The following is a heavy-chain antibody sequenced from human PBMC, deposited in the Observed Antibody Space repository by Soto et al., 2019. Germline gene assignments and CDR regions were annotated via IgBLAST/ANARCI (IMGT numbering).Heavy chain of an antibody. CDR3: ATNVGDNTGYSSRQLGKDAFDM. CDR1: GITFSSHA. D-gene: IGHD3-22*01. CDR2: ISVSGGST. V-gene: IGHV3-23*01. J-gene: IGHJ3*02. Sequence: EVQLLESGGGFVQPGGSLRLSCAASGITFSSHAMSWVRQAPGKGLEWVSAISVSGGSTYYAGSVKGRFTISRDNSGGTLDLKMNSLRVEDTAVYYCATNVGDNTGYSSRQLGKDAFDMWGQGTMVTVSS.